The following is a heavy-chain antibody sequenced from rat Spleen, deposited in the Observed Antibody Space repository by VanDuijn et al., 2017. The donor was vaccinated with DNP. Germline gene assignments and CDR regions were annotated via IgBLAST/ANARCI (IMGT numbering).Heavy chain of an antibody. CDR1: GFSLTSHH. CDR3: ARSPYYGIGY. V-gene: IGHV2-41*01. Sequence: QVQLKESGPGLVQPSQTLSLACTVSGFSLTSHHVHWVRQPPGKGLEWMGLIGNTGGTRYNSALKSRLSISRDTSKSQVLLKMNSLQTEDTAMYFCARSPYYGIGYWGQGVMVTVSS. D-gene: IGHD1-6*01. CDR2: IGNTGGT. J-gene: IGHJ2*01.